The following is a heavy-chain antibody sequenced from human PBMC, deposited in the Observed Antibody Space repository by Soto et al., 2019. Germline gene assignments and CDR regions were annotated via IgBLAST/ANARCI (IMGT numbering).Heavy chain of an antibody. J-gene: IGHJ4*02. CDR1: GVTFSSYA. Sequence: EVQLLESGGGLVQPGGSLRLSCAASGVTFSSYAMSWVRQAPGKGLEWVSAISGSGGSTYYADSVKGRFTISRDNSKNALYLQMNSLRAEDTAVYYCAKDQYSSGWYGVWGQGTLVTFSS. CDR2: ISGSGGST. CDR3: AKDQYSSGWYGV. D-gene: IGHD6-19*01. V-gene: IGHV3-23*01.